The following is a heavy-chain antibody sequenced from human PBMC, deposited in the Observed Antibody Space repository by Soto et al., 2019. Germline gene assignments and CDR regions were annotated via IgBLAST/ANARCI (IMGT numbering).Heavy chain of an antibody. J-gene: IGHJ5*02. CDR2: IYYSGST. V-gene: IGHV4-39*01. D-gene: IGHD3-3*01. CDR3: ARQKYYDVLSGYSKNWFDP. Sequence: SETLSLTCTVSGGSISSGSYYWGWIRQPPGKGLEWIGSIYYSGSTYYNTSLKSRVTMSVDTSKNQFSLSLSSVTAADTAVYYCARQKYYDVLSGYSKNWFDPWGQGTLVTVSS. CDR1: GGSISSGSYY.